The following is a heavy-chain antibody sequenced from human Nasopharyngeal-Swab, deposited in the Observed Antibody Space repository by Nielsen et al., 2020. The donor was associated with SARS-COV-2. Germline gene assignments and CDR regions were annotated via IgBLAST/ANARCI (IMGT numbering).Heavy chain of an antibody. CDR3: ARDRGYSYGYDAFDI. J-gene: IGHJ3*02. V-gene: IGHV3-48*02. D-gene: IGHD5-18*01. CDR2: ISSGSSII. Sequence: VRQAPGKGLEWVSYISSGSSIIYYADSVKGRFTISRDNAKNSLCLQMNSLRDEDTAVYYCARDRGYSYGYDAFDIWGQGTMVTVSS.